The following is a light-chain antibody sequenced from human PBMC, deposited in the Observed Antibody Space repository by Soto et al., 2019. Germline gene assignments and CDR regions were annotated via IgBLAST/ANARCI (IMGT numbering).Light chain of an antibody. CDR2: GAY. CDR1: QSLSSSF. CDR3: HQIATTRS. J-gene: IGKJ1*01. V-gene: IGKV3-20*01. Sequence: EIVLTQSPGTLSLSPGQRATLSCRASQSLSSSFLAWYQQKPGQDPRLIIYGAYSRAAGIPDRFSVSRSGTDFTLTISSLEPEDFAVYYCHQIATTRSFGQGTKVDIK.